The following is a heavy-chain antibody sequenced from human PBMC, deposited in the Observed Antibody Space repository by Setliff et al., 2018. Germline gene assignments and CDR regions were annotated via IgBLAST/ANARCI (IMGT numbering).Heavy chain of an antibody. CDR1: GSSFTGHN. J-gene: IGHJ5*01. CDR2: INPDSGDT. CDR3: TRSSSYGMRYWFDS. Sequence: ASVKVSGKVSGSSFTGHNLHWVRQAPGQGLEWMGWINPDSGDTHSPQKFQGRVTMTRDTSMSTVYMELTRLTSDDTAVYYCTRSSSYGMRYWFDSWGQGPLVTSPQ. V-gene: IGHV1-2*02. D-gene: IGHD2-2*01.